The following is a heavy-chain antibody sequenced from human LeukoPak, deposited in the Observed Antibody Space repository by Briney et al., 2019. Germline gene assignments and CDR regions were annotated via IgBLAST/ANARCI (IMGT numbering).Heavy chain of an antibody. D-gene: IGHD2-2*01. Sequence: GSSVKVSCKASGGTFSSYAISWVRQAPGQGLGWMGGIIPIFGTANYAQKFQGRVTITADKSTSTAYMELSSLRSEDTAVYYCAREGYCSSTSCYPSPSHYYYYYMDVWGKGTTVTVSS. CDR2: IIPIFGTA. CDR1: GGTFSSYA. V-gene: IGHV1-69*06. CDR3: AREGYCSSTSCYPSPSHYYYYYMDV. J-gene: IGHJ6*03.